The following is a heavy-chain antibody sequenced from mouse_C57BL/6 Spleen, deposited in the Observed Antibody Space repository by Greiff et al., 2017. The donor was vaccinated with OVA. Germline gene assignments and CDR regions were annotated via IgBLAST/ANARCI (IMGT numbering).Heavy chain of an antibody. D-gene: IGHD1-1*01. Sequence: VQLKQSGPELVKPGASVKISCKASGYTFTDYYMNWVKQSHGKSLEWIGDINPNNGGTSYNQKFKGKATLTVDKSSSTAYMELRSLTSEDSAVYYCARGHYYGSSSYYYAMDYWGQGTSVTVSS. CDR3: ARGHYYGSSSYYYAMDY. CDR2: INPNNGGT. V-gene: IGHV1-26*01. J-gene: IGHJ4*01. CDR1: GYTFTDYY.